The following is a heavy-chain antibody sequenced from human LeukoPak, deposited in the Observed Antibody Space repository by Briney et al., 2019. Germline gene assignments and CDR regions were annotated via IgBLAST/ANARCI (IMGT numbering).Heavy chain of an antibody. V-gene: IGHV4-30-2*01. CDR3: ARGAITMVRGVISNWFDP. D-gene: IGHD3-10*01. J-gene: IGHJ5*02. CDR1: GGSISSGGYS. CDR2: IYHSGST. Sequence: SETLSLTCAVSGGSISSGGYSWSWIRQPPGKGLEWIGYIYHSGSTYYNPSLKSRVTISVDRSKNQFSLKLSSVTAADTAVYYCARGAITMVRGVISNWFDPWGQGTLVTVSS.